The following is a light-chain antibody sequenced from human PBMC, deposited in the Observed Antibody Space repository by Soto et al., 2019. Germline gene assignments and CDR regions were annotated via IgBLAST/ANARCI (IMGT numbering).Light chain of an antibody. Sequence: DIQMTQSPSTLSASVGDIVTITFRASQSISSYLNWYQQKPGKAPKLLIYGVSSLQSGVPSRFSGSGSGTDFTLSISSLQPEDFASYYCQQSYSTPRTFGQGTRLEIK. J-gene: IGKJ5*01. CDR1: QSISSY. CDR2: GVS. CDR3: QQSYSTPRT. V-gene: IGKV1-39*01.